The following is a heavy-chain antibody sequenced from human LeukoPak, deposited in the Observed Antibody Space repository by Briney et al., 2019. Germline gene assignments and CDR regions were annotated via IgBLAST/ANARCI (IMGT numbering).Heavy chain of an antibody. D-gene: IGHD3-16*01. J-gene: IGHJ4*02. V-gene: IGHV4-4*02. CDR2: THHSGNT. CDR3: GRGGGLIYPYWGGIRGYFDY. CDR1: GDSISNDNW. Sequence: SETLSLTCAVSGDSISNDNWWSWVRQPPGKGLEWIGETHHSGNTNYNPSLRSRVTTSMDKSKNHVSLKVNSVTAADTAVYYCGRGGGLIYPYWGGIRGYFDYWGQGALVTVSS.